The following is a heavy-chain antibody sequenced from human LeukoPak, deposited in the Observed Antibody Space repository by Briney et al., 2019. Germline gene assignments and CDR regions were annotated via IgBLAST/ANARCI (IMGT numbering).Heavy chain of an antibody. D-gene: IGHD5-18*01. CDR1: GGSISSGSYY. Sequence: KPSETLSLTCTVSGGSISSGSYYWSWIRQPAGKGLEWIGRIYTSGSTNYNPSLKSRVTISVDTSKNQFSLKLSSVTAADTAVYYCARVLVGYSYGLVWFDPWGQGTLVTVSS. CDR3: ARVLVGYSYGLVWFDP. V-gene: IGHV4-61*02. J-gene: IGHJ5*02. CDR2: IYTSGST.